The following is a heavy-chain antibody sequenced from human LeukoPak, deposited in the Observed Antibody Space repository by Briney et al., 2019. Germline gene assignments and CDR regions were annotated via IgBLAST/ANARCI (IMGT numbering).Heavy chain of an antibody. D-gene: IGHD3-22*01. CDR2: ISYDGSNK. J-gene: IGHJ4*02. CDR3: ARSDHTYYYDSSGYTQPVD. V-gene: IGHV3-30-3*01. Sequence: GRSLRLSCAASGFTFSSYAMHWARQAPGKGLEWVAVISYDGSNKYYADSVKGRFTISRDNSKNTLYLQMNSLRAEDTAVYYCARSDHTYYYDSSGYTQPVDWGQGTLVTVSS. CDR1: GFTFSSYA.